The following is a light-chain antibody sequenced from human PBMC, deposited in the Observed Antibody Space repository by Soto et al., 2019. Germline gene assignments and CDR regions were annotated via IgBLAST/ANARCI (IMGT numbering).Light chain of an antibody. CDR2: AAS. J-gene: IGKJ2*01. CDR1: KSVSSD. CDR3: QHYNDWVKT. Sequence: EIVMTQSPATLSVSPGERATLSCRASKSVSSDLAWYQQKPGQAPRLLIYAASTRATGIPARFSGSGSGTEFTLTISSLQSEDFALYYCQHYNDWVKTFGQGTKLEIK. V-gene: IGKV3-15*01.